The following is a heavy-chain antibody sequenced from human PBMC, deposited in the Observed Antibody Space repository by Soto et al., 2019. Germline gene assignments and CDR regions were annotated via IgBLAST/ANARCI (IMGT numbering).Heavy chain of an antibody. V-gene: IGHV3-21*01. J-gene: IGHJ4*02. CDR1: GFTFSSHS. CDR3: ARGGRLANYDILTGYPFDY. CDR2: ISSSSSYI. D-gene: IGHD3-9*01. Sequence: VGSLRLSCAASGFTFSSHSMNWVRQAPGKGLEWVSSISSSSSYIYYADSVKGRFTISRDNAKNSLYLQMNSLRAEDTAVYYCARGGRLANYDILTGYPFDYWGQGTLVTVSS.